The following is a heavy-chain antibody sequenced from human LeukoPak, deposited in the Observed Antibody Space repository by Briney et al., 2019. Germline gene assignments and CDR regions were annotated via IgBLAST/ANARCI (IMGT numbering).Heavy chain of an antibody. J-gene: IGHJ2*01. CDR2: ISSSSSYI. Sequence: PGGSLRLSCAASGFTFSTYSMNWVRQAPRKGLEWVSSISSSSSYIYYADSMKGRFTISRDNGENSLYLQMNSLSAEDTAVYYRVRIWFADWHFDLWGRGTLVTVSS. V-gene: IGHV3-21*01. CDR3: VRIWFADWHFDL. D-gene: IGHD3-10*01. CDR1: GFTFSTYS.